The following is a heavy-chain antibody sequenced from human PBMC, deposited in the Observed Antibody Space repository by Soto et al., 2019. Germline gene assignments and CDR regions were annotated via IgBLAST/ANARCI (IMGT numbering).Heavy chain of an antibody. CDR3: ARDRDNSNWPNFDY. Sequence: QVQLVQSGSEVKKPGSSVKVSCKASGGTFSIYTISWVRQAPGQGLEWMGRVIPIFDVTSYAQRFQGRVTITADKSTTTAYMELSSLRSEDTGVYYCARDRDNSNWPNFDYWGQGTLVTVSS. D-gene: IGHD6-13*01. V-gene: IGHV1-69*02. CDR2: VIPIFDVT. J-gene: IGHJ4*02. CDR1: GGTFSIYT.